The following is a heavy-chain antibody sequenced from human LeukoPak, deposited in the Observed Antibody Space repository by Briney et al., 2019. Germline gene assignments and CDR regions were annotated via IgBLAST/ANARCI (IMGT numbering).Heavy chain of an antibody. J-gene: IGHJ6*02. D-gene: IGHD2/OR15-2a*01. CDR2: IAYGGTYK. V-gene: IGHV3-30*03. CDR3: ARNKAITAFFGMDV. Sequence: GGSLRLSCAASGFTFSDYAIHWVRQAPGKGLEWVAVIAYGGTYKHHADSLKGRFTISRDNSRDTLYLQINSLRPEDTALYYCARNKAITAFFGMDVWGQGTTVIVS. CDR1: GFTFSDYA.